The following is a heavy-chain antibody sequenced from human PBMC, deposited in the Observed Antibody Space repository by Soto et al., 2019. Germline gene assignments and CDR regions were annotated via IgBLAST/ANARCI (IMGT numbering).Heavy chain of an antibody. CDR1: GFTFSTYG. Sequence: VGYLRLSCAASGFTFSTYGMHWVRQVPGKGLEWVAVILSDGTSKNYADSVKGRFTISRDNSKNTLYIQMNSLRAEDTAVYYCARADSRGWLFDYWGQGTLVTVSS. CDR3: ARADSRGWLFDY. V-gene: IGHV3-33*01. D-gene: IGHD6-19*01. J-gene: IGHJ4*02. CDR2: ILSDGTSK.